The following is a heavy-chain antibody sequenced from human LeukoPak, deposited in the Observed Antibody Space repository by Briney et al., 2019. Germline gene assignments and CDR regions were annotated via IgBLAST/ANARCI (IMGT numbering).Heavy chain of an antibody. CDR2: IYTSGST. V-gene: IGHV4-4*07. J-gene: IGHJ4*02. Sequence: SETLSLTCTVSGGSISSYYWSWIRQPAGKGLEWIGRIYTSGSTNYNPSLKSRVTMPVDTSKNQFSLKLSSVTAADTAVYYCAREAYYDSSGYPLGYWGQGTLVTVSS. D-gene: IGHD3-22*01. CDR3: AREAYYDSSGYPLGY. CDR1: GGSISSYY.